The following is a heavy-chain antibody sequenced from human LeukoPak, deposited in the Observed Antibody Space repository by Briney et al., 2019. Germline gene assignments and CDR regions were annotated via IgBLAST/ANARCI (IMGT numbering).Heavy chain of an antibody. CDR3: ARGGGIGADLDF. CDR1: GFTFSSYE. J-gene: IGHJ4*02. CDR2: ISSSGSTI. D-gene: IGHD6-13*01. V-gene: IGHV3-48*03. Sequence: GGSLRLSCAASGFTFSSYEMNWVRQAPGKGLEWVSYISSSGSTIYYADSVKGRFTISRDNAKNSLYLQMNSLRADDTALYYCARGGGIGADLDFWGQGTLVTVSS.